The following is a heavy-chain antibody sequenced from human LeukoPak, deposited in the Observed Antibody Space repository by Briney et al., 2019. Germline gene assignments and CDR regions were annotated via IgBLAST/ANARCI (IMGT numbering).Heavy chain of an antibody. V-gene: IGHV3-33*01. J-gene: IGHJ4*02. CDR2: RWYDGSNR. D-gene: IGHD3-10*01. Sequence: PGRSLRLSCAASGFTFSSYGMHWVRQAPGQGLEWVAVRWYDGSNRYYADSVKGRFTISRDNSKNTLYLQMTSLRAEDTAVYYCARESVLLWFGEVERGYYFDYWGQGTLVTVSS. CDR3: ARESVLLWFGEVERGYYFDY. CDR1: GFTFSSYG.